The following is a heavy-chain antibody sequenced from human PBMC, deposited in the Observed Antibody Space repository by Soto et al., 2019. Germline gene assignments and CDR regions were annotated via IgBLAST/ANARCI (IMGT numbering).Heavy chain of an antibody. CDR2: ISAYNGNT. D-gene: IGHD3-22*01. V-gene: IGHV1-18*04. CDR1: GYTFTSYG. CDR3: ARSGYYDSSGYYTPVYYYGMDV. J-gene: IGHJ6*02. Sequence: ASVKVSCKASGYTFTSYGISWVRQAPGQGLEWMGWISAYNGNTNYAQKLQGRVTMTTDTSTSTAYRELRSLRSDDTAVYYCARSGYYDSSGYYTPVYYYGMDVWGQGTTVTVSS.